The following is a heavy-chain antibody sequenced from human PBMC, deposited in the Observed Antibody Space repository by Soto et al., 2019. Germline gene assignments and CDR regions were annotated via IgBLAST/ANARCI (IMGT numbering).Heavy chain of an antibody. J-gene: IGHJ4*02. V-gene: IGHV1-18*01. CDR2: ISAYNGNT. CDR1: GYTFTSYG. Sequence: QVQLVQSGAEVKKPGASVKVSCKASGYTFTSYGISWVRQAPGQGLEWMGWISAYNGNTNYAQKLQGRVTMTTDTSTSTAYMELRSLRSDDTAVYYCVGDSYPYSYGRGPDDWGQGTLVTVSS. D-gene: IGHD5-18*01. CDR3: VGDSYPYSYGRGPDD.